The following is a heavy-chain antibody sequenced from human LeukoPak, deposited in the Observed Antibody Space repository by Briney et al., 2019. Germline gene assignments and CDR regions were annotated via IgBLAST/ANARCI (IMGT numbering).Heavy chain of an antibody. D-gene: IGHD3-3*01. CDR1: GFTFGSYA. J-gene: IGHJ6*03. CDR3: AKAALGGLTIFGVIIPYYYYMDV. V-gene: IGHV3-23*01. Sequence: GGSLRLSCAASGFTFGSYAMSWARQAPGKGLEWVSSISGSGGTTYYADSVKGRFTISRDNSKNTLCLQMNSLRAEDTAVYYCAKAALGGLTIFGVIIPYYYYMDVWGKGTTVTVSS. CDR2: ISGSGGTT.